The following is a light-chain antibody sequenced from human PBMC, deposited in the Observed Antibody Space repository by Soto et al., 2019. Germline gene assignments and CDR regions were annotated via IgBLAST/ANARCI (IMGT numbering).Light chain of an antibody. Sequence: GDIVTITCRASQSISSYLNWYQQKPGKAPKLLIYAASSLQSGVPSRFSGSGSGTDFTLTISSLQPEDFATYYCQKSYSTPITFGQGTRLEI. V-gene: IGKV1-39*01. CDR2: AAS. CDR1: QSISSY. CDR3: QKSYSTPIT. J-gene: IGKJ5*01.